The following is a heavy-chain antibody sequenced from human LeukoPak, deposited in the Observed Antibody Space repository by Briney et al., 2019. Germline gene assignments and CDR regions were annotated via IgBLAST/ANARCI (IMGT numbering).Heavy chain of an antibody. CDR1: GFTFSSYA. CDR3: AKDKVGATTLYFDY. Sequence: GGSLRLSCAASGFTFSSYAMSWVRQAPGKGLEWISAISGSGGSTYYADSVKGRFTISRDNSKNTLYLQMNRLRAEDTAVYYCAKDKVGATTLYFDYWGQGTLVTVSS. CDR2: ISGSGGST. V-gene: IGHV3-23*01. J-gene: IGHJ4*02. D-gene: IGHD1-26*01.